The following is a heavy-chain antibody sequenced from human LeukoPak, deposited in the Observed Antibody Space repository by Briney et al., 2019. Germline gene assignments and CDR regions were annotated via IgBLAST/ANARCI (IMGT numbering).Heavy chain of an antibody. CDR2: IYYSGIT. D-gene: IGHD2-2*01. Sequence: SETLSLTCTVSGXSISSSAYYWSWIRQHPGKGLEWIGYIYYSGITYYNPSLKSRVTISVDTSKNQFSLNLSSVTAAGTAVYYCARDGDCSSDSCYFDYWGQGILVTVSS. CDR1: GXSISSSAYY. J-gene: IGHJ4*02. CDR3: ARDGDCSSDSCYFDY. V-gene: IGHV4-31*03.